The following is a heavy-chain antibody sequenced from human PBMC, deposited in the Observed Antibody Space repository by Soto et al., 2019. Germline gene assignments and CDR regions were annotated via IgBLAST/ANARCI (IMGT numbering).Heavy chain of an antibody. CDR1: GYTFTSYG. D-gene: IGHD3-3*01. J-gene: IGHJ6*03. CDR2: ISAYNGNT. Sequence: ASVKVSCKASGYTFTSYGISWVRQAPGQGLEWMGWISAYNGNTNYAQKLQGRVTMTTDTSTSTAYMELRSLRSDDTAAYYCAREGKSGDFWSGSALSYYYYMDVWG. CDR3: AREGKSGDFWSGSALSYYYYMDV. V-gene: IGHV1-18*01.